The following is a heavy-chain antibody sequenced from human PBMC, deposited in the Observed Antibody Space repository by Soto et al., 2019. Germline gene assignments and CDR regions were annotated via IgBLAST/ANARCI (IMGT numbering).Heavy chain of an antibody. CDR2: IDPSDSYT. CDR3: ARQGSSTTSCHTHYYYGLDV. CDR1: GYSFTSYW. D-gene: IGHD2-2*02. Sequence: GESLKISCKGSGYSFTSYWISWVRQMPGKGLEWMGRIDPSDSYTNYSPSFQGHVTISADKSISTAYLQWSSLKASDTAMYYCARQGSSTTSCHTHYYYGLDVWGQGTTVTVSS. V-gene: IGHV5-10-1*01. J-gene: IGHJ6*02.